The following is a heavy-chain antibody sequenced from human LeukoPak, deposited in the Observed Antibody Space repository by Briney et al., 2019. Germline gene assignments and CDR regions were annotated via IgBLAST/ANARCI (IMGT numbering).Heavy chain of an antibody. CDR1: GGSISSYY. D-gene: IGHD4-23*01. J-gene: IGHJ2*01. V-gene: IGHV4-59*01. CDR2: IYYSGST. Sequence: SETLPLTCTVSGGSISSYYWSWIRQPPGKGLEWIGYIYYSGSTNYNPSLKSRVTISVDTSKNQFSLKLSSVTAADTAVYYCARGRRWGWYFDLWGRGTLVTVSS. CDR3: ARGRRWGWYFDL.